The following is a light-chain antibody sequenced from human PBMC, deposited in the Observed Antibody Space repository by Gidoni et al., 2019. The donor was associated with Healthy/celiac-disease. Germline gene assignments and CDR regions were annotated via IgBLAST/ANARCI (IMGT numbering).Light chain of an antibody. V-gene: IGKV3-11*01. CDR3: QQRSNWPPWT. CDR1: QSVSSY. J-gene: IGKJ1*01. CDR2: DAS. Sequence: EIVFTQFPATLSLSPRERATLSCRASQSVSSYLAWYQQKPGQAPRLLIYDASNSATGIPARFSGSGSGTDFTLTISSLEPEDFAVYYCQQRSNWPPWTFGQGTKVEIK.